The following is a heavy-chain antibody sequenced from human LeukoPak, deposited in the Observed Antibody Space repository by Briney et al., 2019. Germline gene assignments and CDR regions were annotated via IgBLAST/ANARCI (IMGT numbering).Heavy chain of an antibody. CDR2: IIPILGIA. J-gene: IGHJ4*02. V-gene: IGHV1-69*04. CDR1: GGTFSSYA. Sequence: ASVKVSCKASGGTFSSYAISWVRQAPGQGLEWMGRIIPILGIANYAQKFQGRVTITADKSTSTAYMELSGLRSEDTAVYYCARMGSSSGGHYWGQGTLVTVSS. D-gene: IGHD6-6*01. CDR3: ARMGSSSGGHY.